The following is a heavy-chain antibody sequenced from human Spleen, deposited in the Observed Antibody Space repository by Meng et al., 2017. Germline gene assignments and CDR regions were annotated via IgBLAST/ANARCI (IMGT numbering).Heavy chain of an antibody. Sequence: QVQLQGSGPGLGKPSQTLSLTGTVSGGSISSGGYYWSWIRQHPGKGLEWIGYIYYSGSTYYNPSLKSLVTISADTSKNQFSLKLSSVTAADTAVYYCARRNDLGNWFDPWGQGTLVTVSS. CDR3: ARRNDLGNWFDP. CDR2: IYYSGST. D-gene: IGHD3-16*01. V-gene: IGHV4-31*01. J-gene: IGHJ5*02. CDR1: GGSISSGGYY.